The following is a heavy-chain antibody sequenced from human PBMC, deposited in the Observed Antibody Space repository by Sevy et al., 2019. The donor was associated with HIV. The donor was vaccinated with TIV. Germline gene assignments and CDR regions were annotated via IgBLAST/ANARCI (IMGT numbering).Heavy chain of an antibody. V-gene: IGHV3-7*01. CDR2: IKQDGSEK. CDR3: ARSGGSYDYGMDV. J-gene: IGHJ6*02. Sequence: GGSLRLSCTASGLTFSSYVMSWVRQAPGKGLEWVANIKQDGSEKYYVDSVKGRFTISRDNAKNSLYLQMNSLRAEDTAVYYCARSGGSYDYGMDVWGQGTTVTVSS. D-gene: IGHD1-26*01. CDR1: GLTFSSYV.